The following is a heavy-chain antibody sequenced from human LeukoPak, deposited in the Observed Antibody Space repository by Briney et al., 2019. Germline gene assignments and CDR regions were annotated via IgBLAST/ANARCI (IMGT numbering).Heavy chain of an antibody. Sequence: GGSLRLSCAASGFTFSSYSMNWVRQAPGKGLEWVSSISSSSSYIYYADSVKGRFTISRDNAKNSLYLQMNSLRAEDTAVYYCARDGSSEYYYDSSGYYGYWGQGTLVAVSS. V-gene: IGHV3-21*01. J-gene: IGHJ4*02. CDR3: ARDGSSEYYYDSSGYYGY. CDR2: ISSSSSYI. CDR1: GFTFSSYS. D-gene: IGHD3-22*01.